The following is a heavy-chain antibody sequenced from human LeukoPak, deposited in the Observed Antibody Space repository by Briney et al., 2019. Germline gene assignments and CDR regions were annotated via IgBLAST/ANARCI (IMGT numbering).Heavy chain of an antibody. CDR1: GFTFSSYG. CDR2: IWYDGSNT. J-gene: IGHJ5*02. D-gene: IGHD1-1*01. CDR3: ARDSGPLDT. V-gene: IGHV3-33*01. Sequence: GGSLRLTFAASGFTFSSYGRHWVRQAPGKGLEWVAVIWYDGSNTYYPDSVKGRFTISRDDSKNTLYLQMNSLRAEDTAVYYCARDSGPLDTWGQGTLVTVSS.